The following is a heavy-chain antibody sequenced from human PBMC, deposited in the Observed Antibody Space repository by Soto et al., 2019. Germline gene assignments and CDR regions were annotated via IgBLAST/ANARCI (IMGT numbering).Heavy chain of an antibody. CDR3: AREGVYYYSGMAV. D-gene: IGHD3-16*01. Sequence: EVQLVESGGGLVQPGGSLRLSCAASGFTFNSYSMNWVRQAPGKGLEWVSYISTSTIYYADSVKGRFTISRDNAKNPLYLQINSLRDEDTAVYYCAREGVYYYSGMAVWAQGTTVTVSS. J-gene: IGHJ6*02. V-gene: IGHV3-48*02. CDR1: GFTFNSYS. CDR2: ISTSTI.